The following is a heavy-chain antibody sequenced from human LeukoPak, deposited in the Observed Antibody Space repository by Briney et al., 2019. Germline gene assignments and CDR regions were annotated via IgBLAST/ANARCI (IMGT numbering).Heavy chain of an antibody. CDR3: AREESGGFFDY. Sequence: GASVTVSCKASGFTLTNYYMHWVRQAPGQGLEWMGLINPTGSSTNYAQKFRGRVTMTGDTSTSTVYMELSSLRSEDTAVYYCAREESGGFFDYWGQGTLVTVSS. CDR1: GFTLTNYY. V-gene: IGHV1-46*01. J-gene: IGHJ4*02. CDR2: INPTGSST. D-gene: IGHD2-8*02.